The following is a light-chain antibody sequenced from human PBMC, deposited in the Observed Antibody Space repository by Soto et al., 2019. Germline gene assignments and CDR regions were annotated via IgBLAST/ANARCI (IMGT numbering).Light chain of an antibody. CDR2: GAS. V-gene: IGKV3-20*01. J-gene: IGKJ1*01. CDR3: QQYGSSPRT. CDR1: QSVSSSY. Sequence: EVVLTRSPATLSLSQGERATLSCRASQSVSSSYLAWYQQKPGQAPRLLIYGASSRATGIPDRFSGSGSGTDFTLTISRLEPEDFAVYYCQQYGSSPRTFGQGTKVDIK.